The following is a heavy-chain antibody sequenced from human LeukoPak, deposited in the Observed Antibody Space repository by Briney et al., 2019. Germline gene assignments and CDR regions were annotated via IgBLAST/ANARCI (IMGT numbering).Heavy chain of an antibody. V-gene: IGHV1-18*04. J-gene: IGHJ4*02. D-gene: IGHD2-2*01. CDR1: GYTFTSYG. Sequence: ASVKVSCKASGYTFTSYGISWVRQAPGQGLEWMGWISAYSGNTNYAQKLQGRVTMTTDTSTSTAYMELRSLRSDDTAVYYCARDMEGYCSSTSCYSGFLDYWGQGTLVTVSS. CDR2: ISAYSGNT. CDR3: ARDMEGYCSSTSCYSGFLDY.